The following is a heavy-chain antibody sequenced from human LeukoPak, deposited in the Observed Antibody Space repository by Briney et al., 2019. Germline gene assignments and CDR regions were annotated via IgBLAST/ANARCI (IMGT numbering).Heavy chain of an antibody. D-gene: IGHD6-19*01. J-gene: IGHJ4*02. CDR1: GGTFSSYT. V-gene: IGHV1-69*02. CDR2: SIPILGIA. Sequence: SVKVSCTASGGTFSSYTISWVRQAPGQGLEWMGRSIPILGIANYAQKFQGRVTMTRDTSTSTVYMELSSLRSEDTAVYYCARGSGGSSGWYPNLLLDYWGQGTLVTVSS. CDR3: ARGSGGSSGWYPNLLLDY.